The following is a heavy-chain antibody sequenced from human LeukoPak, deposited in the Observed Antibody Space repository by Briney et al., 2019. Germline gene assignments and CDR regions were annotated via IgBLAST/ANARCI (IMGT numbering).Heavy chain of an antibody. J-gene: IGHJ5*02. CDR2: ISAYNGNT. D-gene: IGHD6-13*01. Sequence: ASVKVSCKASGYTFTSYGISWVRQAPGQGLEWMGWISAYNGNTNYAQKLQGRVTMTTDTSTSTDYMELRSLRSDDTAVYYCARDRESGYSSSWYGRTFDPWGQGTLVTVSS. CDR3: ARDRESGYSSSWYGRTFDP. CDR1: GYTFTSYG. V-gene: IGHV1-18*01.